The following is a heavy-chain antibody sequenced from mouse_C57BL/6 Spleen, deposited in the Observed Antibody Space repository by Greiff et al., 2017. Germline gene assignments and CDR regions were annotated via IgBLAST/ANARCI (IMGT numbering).Heavy chain of an antibody. J-gene: IGHJ3*01. V-gene: IGHV2-2*01. CDR3: ATLDSSGYKGFAY. D-gene: IGHD3-2*02. Sequence: QVQLKESGPGLVQPSQSLSITCTVSGFSLTSYGVHWVRQSPGKGLEWLGVIWSGGSTDYNAAFISRLSISKDNSKSQVFFKMNSLQADDTAIYYCATLDSSGYKGFAYWGQGTLGTVSA. CDR2: IWSGGST. CDR1: GFSLTSYG.